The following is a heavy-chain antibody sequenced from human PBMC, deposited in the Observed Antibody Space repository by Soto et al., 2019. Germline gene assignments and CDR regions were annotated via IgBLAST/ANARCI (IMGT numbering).Heavy chain of an antibody. CDR1: GFTFSSYG. J-gene: IGHJ3*02. V-gene: IGHV3-33*01. CDR3: ARGPGIANDGAFDI. Sequence: GGSLILSCAASGFTFSSYGMHWVRQAPGKGLEWVAVIWYDGSNKYYADSVKGRFTISRDNSKNTLYLQMNSLRAEDTAVYYCARGPGIANDGAFDIWGQGTMVTVSS. CDR2: IWYDGSNK. D-gene: IGHD6-13*01.